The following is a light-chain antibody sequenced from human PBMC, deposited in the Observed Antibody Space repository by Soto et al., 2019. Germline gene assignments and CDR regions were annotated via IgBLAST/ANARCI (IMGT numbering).Light chain of an antibody. V-gene: IGKV2-24*01. J-gene: IGKJ2*01. CDR1: QSLEHSDGNTY. CDR3: MQATQYPPYT. Sequence: VVLTQTPLSSPVTLGQPASISCRSSQSLEHSDGNTYLSWLHQRPGQPPRLLIHTVTHRFSGVPDRFSGDGAGTDFTLKISRVEAEDVGIYYCMQATQYPPYTFGQGTKLEIK. CDR2: TVT.